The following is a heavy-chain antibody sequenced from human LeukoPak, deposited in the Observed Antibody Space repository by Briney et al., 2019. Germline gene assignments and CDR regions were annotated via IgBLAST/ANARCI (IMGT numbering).Heavy chain of an antibody. D-gene: IGHD6-6*01. J-gene: IGHJ4*02. Sequence: GGSLRLSCAASGFTFSSYAMHWVRQAPGKGLEWVAVISYDGSNKYYADSVKGRFTISRDNSKNTLYLQMNSLRAEDTAVYYCAKDSSYTSSSSWFDYWGQGTLVTVSS. CDR2: ISYDGSNK. CDR3: AKDSSYTSSSSWFDY. V-gene: IGHV3-30*04. CDR1: GFTFSSYA.